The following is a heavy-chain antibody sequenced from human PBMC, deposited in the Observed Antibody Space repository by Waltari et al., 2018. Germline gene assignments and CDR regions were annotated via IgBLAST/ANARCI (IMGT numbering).Heavy chain of an antibody. CDR1: GFPFSSYS. CDR3: ARGSSVQLNWFDP. J-gene: IGHJ5*02. Sequence: EVQLVESGGGLVQPGGSLRLSCAASGFPFSSYSMNWVRQAPGKGLEWVSYISSSSSTIYYADSVKGRFTISRDNAKNSLYLQMNSLRAEDTAVYYCARGSSVQLNWFDPWGQGTLVTVSS. D-gene: IGHD3-10*01. CDR2: ISSSSSTI. V-gene: IGHV3-48*01.